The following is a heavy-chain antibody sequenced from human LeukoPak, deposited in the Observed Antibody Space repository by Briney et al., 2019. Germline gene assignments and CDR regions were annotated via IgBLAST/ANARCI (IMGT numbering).Heavy chain of an antibody. CDR3: ARETYGGNSGFDL. CDR1: GGSISSTSYY. V-gene: IGHV4-39*07. D-gene: IGHD4-23*01. J-gene: IGHJ2*01. Sequence: SETLSLTCTVSGGSISSTSYYWGWIRQPPGKGLEWIASIYYSGSTYYNPSLKSRVTISVDRSKNQFSLKLSSVTAADTAVYYCARETYGGNSGFDLWGRGTLVTVSS. CDR2: IYYSGST.